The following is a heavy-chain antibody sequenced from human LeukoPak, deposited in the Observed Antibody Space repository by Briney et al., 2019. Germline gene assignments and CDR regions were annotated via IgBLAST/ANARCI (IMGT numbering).Heavy chain of an antibody. CDR3: VRDWRLEANKHYFDY. D-gene: IGHD5-12*01. V-gene: IGHV1-18*04. CDR2: ISVYNGNR. J-gene: IGHJ4*02. CDR1: GYTFTGYY. Sequence: ASVKVSCKASGYTFTGYYMHWVRQAPGQGPEWMGWISVYNGNRKSAQKFQGRLTMTTDTSTSTAYMELMSLRSDDTAVYYCVRDWRLEANKHYFDYWSQGTLVTVPS.